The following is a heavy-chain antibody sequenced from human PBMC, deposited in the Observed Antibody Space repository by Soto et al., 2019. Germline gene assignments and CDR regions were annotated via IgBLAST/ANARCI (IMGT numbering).Heavy chain of an antibody. D-gene: IGHD6-6*01. J-gene: IGHJ4*02. CDR2: ISSSSGYI. Sequence: VGSLRLSCAASGFTFSSYSMNWVRQAPGKGLEWVASISSSSGYIYYADSMKGRFTISRDNAKNSLYLQMDSLRAEDTAVYYCARPRPSIAAFWGQGTQVTVSS. V-gene: IGHV3-21*01. CDR1: GFTFSSYS. CDR3: ARPRPSIAAF.